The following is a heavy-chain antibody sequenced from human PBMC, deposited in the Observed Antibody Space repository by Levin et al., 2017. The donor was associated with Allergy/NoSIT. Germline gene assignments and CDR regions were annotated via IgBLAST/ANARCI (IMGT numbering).Heavy chain of an antibody. CDR1: GGSFSGYY. Sequence: PGGSLRLSCAVYGGSFSGYYWSWIRQPPGKGLEWIGEINHSGSTNYNPSLKSRVTISVDTSKNQFSLKLSSVTAADTAVYYCARSGRVNYDILTGYYGEWYFDLWGRGTLVTVSS. J-gene: IGHJ2*01. CDR3: ARSGRVNYDILTGYYGEWYFDL. D-gene: IGHD3-9*01. CDR2: INHSGST. V-gene: IGHV4-34*01.